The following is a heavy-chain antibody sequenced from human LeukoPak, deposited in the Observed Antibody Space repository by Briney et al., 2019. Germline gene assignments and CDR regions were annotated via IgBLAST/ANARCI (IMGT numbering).Heavy chain of an antibody. D-gene: IGHD6-19*01. CDR1: GFTVSSNY. V-gene: IGHV3-66*01. CDR2: IYTIGST. Sequence: GGSLRLSCAVSGFTVSSNYMGWVRQAPGKGLEWVSVIYTIGSTSYADSVKGRFTISRDNSKSTLYLQMNSLRAEDTAVYYCARGVYPSGGYYFDYWGQGTLVTVSS. J-gene: IGHJ4*02. CDR3: ARGVYPSGGYYFDY.